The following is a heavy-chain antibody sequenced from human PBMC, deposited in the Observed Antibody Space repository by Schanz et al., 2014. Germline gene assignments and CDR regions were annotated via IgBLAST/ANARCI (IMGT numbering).Heavy chain of an antibody. V-gene: IGHV3-33*01. D-gene: IGHD2-21*01. J-gene: IGHJ3*01. CDR3: ARDEGRDGYNLAFDV. Sequence: VQLVESGGGLIQPGGSLRLSCAASGFTFSSYGMHWVRQVPGKGLEWVAVVCYDGSKKYYADSVKGRFTTSRDNSKNTMYLQMNSLRADDTAIYFCARDEGRDGYNLAFDVWGQGTLVTVSS. CDR2: VCYDGSKK. CDR1: GFTFSSYG.